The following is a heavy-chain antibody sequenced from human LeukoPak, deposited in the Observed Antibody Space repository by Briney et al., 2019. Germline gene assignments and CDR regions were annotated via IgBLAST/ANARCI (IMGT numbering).Heavy chain of an antibody. J-gene: IGHJ6*03. D-gene: IGHD1/OR15-1a*01. Sequence: PGGSLRLSCAASGFTFDNYGINWVRQAPGKGLEWVVVISYDGSNKYYADSVKGRFTISRDNSKNTLYLQMNSLRAEDTAVYYCAKHGSITGTHYYYMDVWGKGTTVTVSS. CDR2: ISYDGSNK. CDR1: GFTFDNYG. CDR3: AKHGSITGTHYYYMDV. V-gene: IGHV3-30*18.